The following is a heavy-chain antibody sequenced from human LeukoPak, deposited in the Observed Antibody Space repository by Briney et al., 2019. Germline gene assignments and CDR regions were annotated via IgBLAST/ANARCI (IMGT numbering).Heavy chain of an antibody. CDR3: ARAFPNIYGSGLHNWFDP. J-gene: IGHJ5*02. D-gene: IGHD3-10*01. Sequence: SETLSLTCTVSGGSIRSSNYYWAWIRQPPGKGLEWIGSILQSGSTFYNPSLESRITISVDTSKNQFSLKLSSVTAADTAIYYCARAFPNIYGSGLHNWFDPWGQGTLVTVSS. CDR1: GGSIRSSNYY. CDR2: ILQSGST. V-gene: IGHV4-39*01.